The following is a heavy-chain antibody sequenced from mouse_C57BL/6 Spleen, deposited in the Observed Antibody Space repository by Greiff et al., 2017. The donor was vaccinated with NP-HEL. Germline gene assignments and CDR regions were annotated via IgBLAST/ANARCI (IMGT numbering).Heavy chain of an antibody. CDR3: ASGDSSGPPYYAMDY. J-gene: IGHJ4*01. V-gene: IGHV1-50*01. Sequence: QVQLQQSGAELVKPGASVKLSCKASGYTFTSYWMQWVKQRPGQGLEWIGEIDPSDSYTNYNQKFKGKATLTVDTSSSTAYMQLSSLTSEDSAVYYCASGDSSGPPYYAMDYWGQGTSVTVSS. CDR2: IDPSDSYT. D-gene: IGHD3-2*02. CDR1: GYTFTSYW.